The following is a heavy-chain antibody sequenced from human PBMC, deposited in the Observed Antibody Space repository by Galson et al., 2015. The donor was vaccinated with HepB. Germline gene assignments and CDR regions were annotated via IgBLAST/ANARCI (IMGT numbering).Heavy chain of an antibody. CDR1: GFTFSSYS. D-gene: IGHD6-13*01. V-gene: IGHV3-21*01. CDR2: ISSSSSCI. Sequence: SLRLSCAASGFTFSSYSMNWVRQAPGKGLEWVSSISSSSSCIYYADSVKGRFTISRDNAKNSLYLQMNSLRAEDTAVYYCARDRGIAAAGRDAFDIWGQGTMVTVSS. J-gene: IGHJ3*02. CDR3: ARDRGIAAAGRDAFDI.